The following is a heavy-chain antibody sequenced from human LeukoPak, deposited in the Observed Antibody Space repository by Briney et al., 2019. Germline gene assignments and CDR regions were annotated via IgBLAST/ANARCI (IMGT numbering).Heavy chain of an antibody. D-gene: IGHD1-26*01. V-gene: IGHV1-24*01. CDR2: FDPEDGET. CDR3: ATDLSGSYYYFDY. J-gene: IGHJ4*02. Sequence: GASVNVSCKVSGYTLTELSMHWVRQAPGKGLEWMGGFDPEDGETIYAQKFQGRVTMTVDTSTDTAYMELSSLRSEDTAVYYCATDLSGSYYYFDYWGQGTLVTVSS. CDR1: GYTLTELS.